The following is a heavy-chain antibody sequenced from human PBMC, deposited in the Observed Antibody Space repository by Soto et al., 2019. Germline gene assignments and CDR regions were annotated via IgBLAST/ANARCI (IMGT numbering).Heavy chain of an antibody. CDR3: ARRRSTRTFGGVIVQYYFDY. CDR2: IYYSERT. V-gene: IGHV4-39*01. Sequence: SETLSLTCTVSGGSISSSSYYWSWSRQPPGKGLECIGSIYYSERTYYNPSLKILVTISVDSSKNRCSLKLSSVPAADTAVYYCARRRSTRTFGGVIVQYYFDYWGQGTRVTVSS. D-gene: IGHD3-16*02. J-gene: IGHJ4*02. CDR1: GGSISSSSYY.